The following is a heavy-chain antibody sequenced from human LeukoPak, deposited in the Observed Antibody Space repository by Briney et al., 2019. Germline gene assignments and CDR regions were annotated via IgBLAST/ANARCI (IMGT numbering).Heavy chain of an antibody. V-gene: IGHV4-39*07. CDR1: GGPISTSNYY. J-gene: IGHJ4*02. Sequence: SETLSLTCTVSGGPISTSNYYWGWIRQPPGKGLEWIGNIFYSGSTYYSPSLRSRVTISVDTSKNQFSLKLRSVTAADTAVYYCARDRTLFDYWGQGTLVTVSS. CDR2: IFYSGST. CDR3: ARDRTLFDY. D-gene: IGHD1-14*01.